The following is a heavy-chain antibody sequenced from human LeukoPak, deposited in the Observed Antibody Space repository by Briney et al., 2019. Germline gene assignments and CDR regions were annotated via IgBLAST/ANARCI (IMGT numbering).Heavy chain of an antibody. D-gene: IGHD3-22*01. Sequence: PGEALKISCKGSGYSFTSYWIGWVRQMPGKGLEWMGIIYPGDSDTRYSPSFQGQVTISADKSISTAYLQWSSLKASDTAMYYCARQQTVPYYYDSSGYYGPRNYYFDYWGQGTLVTVSS. V-gene: IGHV5-51*01. CDR1: GYSFTSYW. J-gene: IGHJ4*02. CDR2: IYPGDSDT. CDR3: ARQQTVPYYYDSSGYYGPRNYYFDY.